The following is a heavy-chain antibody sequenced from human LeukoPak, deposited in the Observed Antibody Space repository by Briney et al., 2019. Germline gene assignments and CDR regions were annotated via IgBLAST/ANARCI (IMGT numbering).Heavy chain of an antibody. CDR1: GGSISGYY. D-gene: IGHD3-10*01. J-gene: IGHJ4*02. CDR2: INHSGST. V-gene: IGHV4-34*01. Sequence: PSETLSLTCTVSGGSISGYYWGWIRQPPGTGLEWIGEINHSGSTNYNPSLKSRVTISVDTSKNQFSLKLSSVTAADTAVYYCARDPLWFGESQEVVWGQGTLVTVSS. CDR3: ARDPLWFGESQEVV.